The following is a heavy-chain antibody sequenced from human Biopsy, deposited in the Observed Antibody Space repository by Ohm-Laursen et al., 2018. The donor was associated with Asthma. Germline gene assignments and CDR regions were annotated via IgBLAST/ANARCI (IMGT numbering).Heavy chain of an antibody. CDR2: IGIKGTSI. CDR3: AGGRYCSGASCLYGMDV. V-gene: IGHV3-11*01. D-gene: IGHD2-15*01. J-gene: IGHJ6*02. Sequence: GTLSLTCAASGMSVSDYYMTWLRQSPGKGLEWLSHIGIKGTSIYYADSVKGRFTISRDNAKNSLFLQMNGLRADDTAVYFCAGGRYCSGASCLYGMDVWGQGTTVSVSS. CDR1: GMSVSDYY.